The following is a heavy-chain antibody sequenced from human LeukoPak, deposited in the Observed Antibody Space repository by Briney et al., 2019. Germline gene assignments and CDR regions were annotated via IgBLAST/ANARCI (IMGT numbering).Heavy chain of an antibody. J-gene: IGHJ4*01. CDR2: ISNDGNEK. D-gene: IGHD2-8*02. Sequence: GGSLRLSCAASGFTFSAYVMHWVRQAPGKGLECVAVISNDGNEKYYAHSVKGRFSISRDSSKTTLYLQMSSLTTEDTAVYYCARDGGYTGGWTYGAGDYWGQGNLVTVSS. V-gene: IGHV3-30*04. CDR1: GFTFSAYV. CDR3: ARDGGYTGGWTYGAGDY.